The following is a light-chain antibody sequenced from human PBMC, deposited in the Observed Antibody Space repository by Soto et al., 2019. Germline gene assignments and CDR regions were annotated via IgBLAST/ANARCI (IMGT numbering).Light chain of an antibody. J-gene: IGLJ1*01. CDR3: GAWDSSLNVYV. CDR2: DNN. V-gene: IGLV1-51*01. CDR1: ASNIGNDY. Sequence: QSVLTQPPSVSAAPGHKVTISCSGTASNIGNDYVSWYQQLPGEAPQLLIYDNNRRPSGIPDRFSGSRSDTSATLGITGLQTGDEADYYCGAWDSSLNVYVFGNATKVTV.